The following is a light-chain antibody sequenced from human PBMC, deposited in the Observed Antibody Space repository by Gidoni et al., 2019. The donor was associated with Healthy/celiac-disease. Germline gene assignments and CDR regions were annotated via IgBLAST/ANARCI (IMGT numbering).Light chain of an antibody. CDR2: EVS. CDR3: SSYTSSSTLYV. Sequence: QSALTQPASVSGSPGQSITISCTGTSSDVGGYNYVSRYQQHPGKAPKLMIYEVSNRPSGVSNRFSGSKSGNTASLTISGLQAEDEADYYRSSYTSSSTLYVFGTGAKVTVL. V-gene: IGLV2-14*01. J-gene: IGLJ1*01. CDR1: SSDVGGYNY.